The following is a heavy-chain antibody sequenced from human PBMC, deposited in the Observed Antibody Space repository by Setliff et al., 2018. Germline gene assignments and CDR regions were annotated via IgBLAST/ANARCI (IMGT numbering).Heavy chain of an antibody. D-gene: IGHD6-19*01. Sequence: SETLSLTCTVSGGSISSHYWSWIRQPPGKGLEWIGSTYYSGSTNYNPSLKSRVTISVDTSKNQFSLKLSSVTAADTAVYYCARDRRRLVTYYYYGMDVWGQGTTVTVSS. CDR2: TYYSGST. J-gene: IGHJ6*02. CDR1: GGSISSHY. CDR3: ARDRRRLVTYYYYGMDV. V-gene: IGHV4-59*11.